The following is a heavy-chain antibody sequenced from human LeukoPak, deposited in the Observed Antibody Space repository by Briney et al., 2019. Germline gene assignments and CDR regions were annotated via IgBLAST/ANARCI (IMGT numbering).Heavy chain of an antibody. Sequence: GASVKVSCKASGYTFTSYYMHWVRQAPGQGLEWMGIVNPSGGSTSYAQKFQGRVTMTRDTSTSTVYMELSSLRSEDTAVYYCARDLISGWSIDYWGQGTLVTVSS. J-gene: IGHJ4*02. CDR3: ARDLISGWSIDY. D-gene: IGHD6-19*01. V-gene: IGHV1-46*01. CDR2: VNPSGGST. CDR1: GYTFTSYY.